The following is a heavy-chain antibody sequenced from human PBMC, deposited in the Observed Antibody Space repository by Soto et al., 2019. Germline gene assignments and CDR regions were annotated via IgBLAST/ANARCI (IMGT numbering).Heavy chain of an antibody. CDR1: GDSISSYY. V-gene: IGHV4-59*01. D-gene: IGHD2-21*02. CDR3: ARVTGDCDSDCYDVYFHF. Sequence: SETLSLTCTVSGDSISSYYWSWIRQPPGRGLEWIGYISYRGGTSYNPSLKRRVTISVDTSKNQSSLKLNSVTAADTAVYYCARVTGDCDSDCYDVYFHFWGQGTLVTVSS. J-gene: IGHJ4*01. CDR2: ISYRGGT.